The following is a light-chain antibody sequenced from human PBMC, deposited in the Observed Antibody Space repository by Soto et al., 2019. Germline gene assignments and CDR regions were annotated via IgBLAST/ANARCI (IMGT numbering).Light chain of an antibody. CDR3: AAWDDSLSGWV. CDR2: TNN. Sequence: HCVLTQPPSASGTPGERGSIGCSGSSTNIGRNSISWYQNLPGTAPKLLIYTNNQRPSGVPARFSGSKSGTSASLDISGLQSEDEADYYCAAWDDSLSGWVFGGGTQLTVL. V-gene: IGLV1-44*01. CDR1: STNIGRNS. J-gene: IGLJ3*02.